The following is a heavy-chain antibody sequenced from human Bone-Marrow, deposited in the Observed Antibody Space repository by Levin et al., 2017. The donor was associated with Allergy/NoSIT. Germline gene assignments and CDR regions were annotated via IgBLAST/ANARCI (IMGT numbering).Heavy chain of an antibody. CDR2: IYSGGST. J-gene: IGHJ5*02. CDR1: GFTVSSNY. CDR3: ARDPPS. V-gene: IGHV3-66*01. Sequence: ETLSLTCAASGFTVSSNYMSWVRQAPGKGLEWVSVIYSGGSTYYADSVKGRFTISRDNSKNTLYLQMNSLRAEDTAVYYCARDPPSWGQGTLVTVSS.